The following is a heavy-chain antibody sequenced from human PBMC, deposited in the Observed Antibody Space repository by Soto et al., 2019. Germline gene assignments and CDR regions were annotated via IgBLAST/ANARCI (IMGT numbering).Heavy chain of an antibody. CDR1: GGSISSYY. CDR3: ARRWGAAFAY. V-gene: IGHV4-59*08. Sequence: QVQLQESGPGLVKPSETLSLTCTVSGGSISSYYWSWIRQPPGKGLEWIGYIYYSGSTNYNPSLKSRVTLSVDTSNNQVSLKLSSVTAADPAVYYCARRWGAAFAYWGQGTLVTVSS. CDR2: IYYSGST. J-gene: IGHJ4*02. D-gene: IGHD1-26*01.